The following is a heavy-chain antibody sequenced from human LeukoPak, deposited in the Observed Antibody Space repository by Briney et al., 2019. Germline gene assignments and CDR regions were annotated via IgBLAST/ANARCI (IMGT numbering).Heavy chain of an antibody. CDR3: ASSGGSYYYYMDV. D-gene: IGHD3-16*01. CDR1: GFTFTTYA. V-gene: IGHV3-23*01. CDR2: ISGRGDYI. Sequence: GGSLRLSCAASGFTFTTYAMTWVRQAPGKGLEWVSAISGRGDYIYYADSVKGRFTFSRDNSKNTLYLQMNSLRAEDTAVYYCASSGGSYYYYMDVWGKGTTVTVSS. J-gene: IGHJ6*03.